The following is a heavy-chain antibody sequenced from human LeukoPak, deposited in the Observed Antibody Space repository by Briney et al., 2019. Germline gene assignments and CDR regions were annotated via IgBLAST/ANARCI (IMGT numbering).Heavy chain of an antibody. CDR3: ARDLTHRRYYDNSGYQIVPTF. J-gene: IGHJ4*02. Sequence: GASVKVSCKASGYTFTNYDINWVRQAPGQGLEWMGWISGYNGHTNYAQKLQGRVTMTTDTSTSTAYMELRSLRSDDTAVYYCARDLTHRRYYDNSGYQIVPTFWGQGTLVTVSS. CDR1: GYTFTNYD. CDR2: ISGYNGHT. D-gene: IGHD3-22*01. V-gene: IGHV1-18*01.